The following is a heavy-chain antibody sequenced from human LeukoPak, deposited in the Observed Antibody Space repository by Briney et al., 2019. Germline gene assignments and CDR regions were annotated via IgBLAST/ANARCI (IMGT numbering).Heavy chain of an antibody. Sequence: PGGSLRLSCAASGFTFSSYAMSWVRQAPGKGLGWVSAISGSGDATFYTDSVKGRFTFSRDNSRNALHLQMNSLRAEDTAVYYCAKVKDISGYQHFDYWGQGTLVTVSS. CDR2: ISGSGDAT. CDR3: AKVKDISGYQHFDY. CDR1: GFTFSSYA. J-gene: IGHJ4*02. V-gene: IGHV3-23*01. D-gene: IGHD3-22*01.